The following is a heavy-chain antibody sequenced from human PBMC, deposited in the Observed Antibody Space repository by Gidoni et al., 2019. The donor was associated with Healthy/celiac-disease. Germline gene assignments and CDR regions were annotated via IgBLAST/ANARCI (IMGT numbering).Heavy chain of an antibody. CDR1: GGSFSGYY. Sequence: QVQLQQWGAGLLKPSATLSLTCAAYGGSFSGYYWSWIRQPPGKGLEWIGEINHSGSTNYNPSLKSRVTISVDTSKNQFSLKLSSVTAADTAVYYCARVLNYYDSSGYFDYWGQGTLVTVSS. CDR3: ARVLNYYDSSGYFDY. CDR2: INHSGST. D-gene: IGHD3-22*01. V-gene: IGHV4-34*01. J-gene: IGHJ4*02.